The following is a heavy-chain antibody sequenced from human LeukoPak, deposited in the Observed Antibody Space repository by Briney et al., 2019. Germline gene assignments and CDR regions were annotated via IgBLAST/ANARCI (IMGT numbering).Heavy chain of an antibody. D-gene: IGHD5-18*01. J-gene: IGHJ4*01. CDR1: GVSISSYY. CDR2: IYYSGSN. Sequence: SETLSLTCTVSGVSISSYYWSWNRQPPGKGLEWFGYIYYSGSNNYNPSLKSRVTISVDTSKTQFSLKLSSVTAADTAVYYCARLSGYSYGGYFDYWGQGTLVTVSS. CDR3: ARLSGYSYGGYFDY. V-gene: IGHV4-59*01.